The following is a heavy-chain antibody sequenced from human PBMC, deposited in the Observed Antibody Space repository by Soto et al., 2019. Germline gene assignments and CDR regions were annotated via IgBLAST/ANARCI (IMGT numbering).Heavy chain of an antibody. D-gene: IGHD3-16*01. CDR2: IYNGEST. CDR1: GFTVNSDY. CDR3: ARDGRGLGKLSLFEY. Sequence: GSLRLSCAASGFTVNSDYMNWIRQTPGKGLEWVAFIYNGESTHYADSVKGRFTISSDRSKSTLYLQMNSLRIEDTAVYYCARDGRGLGKLSLFEYWGQGTLVTVSS. J-gene: IGHJ4*02. V-gene: IGHV3-53*01.